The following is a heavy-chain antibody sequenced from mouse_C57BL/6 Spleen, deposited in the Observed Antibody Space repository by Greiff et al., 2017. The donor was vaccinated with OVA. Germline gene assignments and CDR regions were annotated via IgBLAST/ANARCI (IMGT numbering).Heavy chain of an antibody. J-gene: IGHJ2*01. CDR1: GYTFTSYW. CDR2: IYPGSGST. D-gene: IGHD2-4*01. Sequence: QVQLQQSGAELVKPGASVKMSCKASGYTFTSYWITWVKQRPGQGLEWIGDIYPGSGSTNYNEKFKSKATLTVDTSSSTAYMQLSSLTSEDSAVYYCARKYYDYDEGFDYWGQGTTLTVSS. CDR3: ARKYYDYDEGFDY. V-gene: IGHV1-55*01.